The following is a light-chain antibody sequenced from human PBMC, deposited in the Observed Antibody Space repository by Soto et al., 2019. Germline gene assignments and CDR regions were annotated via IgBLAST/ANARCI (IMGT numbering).Light chain of an antibody. J-gene: IGKJ1*01. CDR2: AAS. CDR3: QQLNSYPRT. V-gene: IGKV1-9*01. CDR1: QGISSY. Sequence: DIQLTQSPSFLSASVRDRVTITCRASQGISSYLAWYQQKPWKAPKLLIYAASTLQFGVPSRFSGSGPGTEFTLTISSLQPEDFATYYWQQLNSYPRTFGQGTKVEIK.